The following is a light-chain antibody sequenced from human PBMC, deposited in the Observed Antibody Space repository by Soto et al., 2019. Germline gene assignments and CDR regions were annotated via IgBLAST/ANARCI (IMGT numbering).Light chain of an antibody. Sequence: DIVMTQSPDSLAVSLGERATINCKSSQSVLYSASNRHYLAWYQLKPGQPPKLLISWASTRESGVPDRFSGSGSGTDFTLTISSLQAEDVAVYYCQQYYRTPPTFGQGTKVEIK. CDR3: QQYYRTPPT. CDR1: QSVLYSASNRHY. J-gene: IGKJ1*01. V-gene: IGKV4-1*01. CDR2: WAS.